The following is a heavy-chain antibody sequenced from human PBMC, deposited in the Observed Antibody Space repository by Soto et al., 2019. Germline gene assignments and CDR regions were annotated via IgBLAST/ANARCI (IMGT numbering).Heavy chain of an antibody. V-gene: IGHV4-30-4*01. CDR3: ARTYYYDSSGYSAFDI. CDR1: GGSISSGDYY. CDR2: IYYSGST. D-gene: IGHD3-22*01. Sequence: QVQLQESGPGLVKPSQTLSLTCTVSGGSISSGDYYWSWIRQPPGKGLEWIGYIYYSGSTYYNPTLKSRVTISVDTSKNQFSLKLSSVTAADTAVYYCARTYYYDSSGYSAFDIWGQGTMVTVSS. J-gene: IGHJ3*02.